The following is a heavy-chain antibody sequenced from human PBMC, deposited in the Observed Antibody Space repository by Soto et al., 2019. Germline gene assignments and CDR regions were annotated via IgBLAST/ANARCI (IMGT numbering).Heavy chain of an antibody. V-gene: IGHV1-69*01. CDR3: ARGGTTVPNGGAFDI. CDR1: GGTFSSYA. CDR2: IIPIFGTA. J-gene: IGHJ3*02. Sequence: QVQLVQSGAEVKKPGSSVKVSCKASGGTFSSYAISWVRQAPGQGLEWMGGIIPIFGTANYAQKFQGRVPMPAEESTSTAYMELSSLRSEDTAVYYCARGGTTVPNGGAFDIWGQGTMVTVSS. D-gene: IGHD4-17*01.